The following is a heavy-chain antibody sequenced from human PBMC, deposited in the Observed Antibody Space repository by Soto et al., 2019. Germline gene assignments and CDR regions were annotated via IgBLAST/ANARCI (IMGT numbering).Heavy chain of an antibody. J-gene: IGHJ4*02. Sequence: EVQLLDSGGGLVQPGGSLRLSCAASGFTFSNYAMTWVRQGPGKGLEWVSGISGSGGRSYYADSVKGRFTVSRDGSKNTLYLQMSSLRAEDTALYYCAKGRGGSGSLTPRVDFWGQGTLVTVSS. CDR2: ISGSGGRS. D-gene: IGHD3-10*01. CDR3: AKGRGGSGSLTPRVDF. V-gene: IGHV3-23*01. CDR1: GFTFSNYA.